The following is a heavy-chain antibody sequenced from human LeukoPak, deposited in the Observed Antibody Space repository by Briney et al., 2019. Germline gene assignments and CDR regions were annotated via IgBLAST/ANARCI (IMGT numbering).Heavy chain of an antibody. CDR2: INSDGSWT. CDR1: GNYW. D-gene: IGHD3-22*01. V-gene: IGHV3-74*01. Sequence: GGSLRLSCAASGNYWMHWVRQVPGKGLVWVSHINSDGSWTSYADSVKGRFTISKDNAKNTVYLQMNSLRAEDTAVYYCATYDSSVYYYVFDYWGQGTLVTVSS. J-gene: IGHJ4*02. CDR3: ATYDSSVYYYVFDY.